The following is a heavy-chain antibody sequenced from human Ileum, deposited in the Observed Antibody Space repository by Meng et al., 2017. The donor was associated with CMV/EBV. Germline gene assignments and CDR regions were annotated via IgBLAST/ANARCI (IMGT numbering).Heavy chain of an antibody. CDR3: ARATVVVTAMDWYFDL. Sequence: GLTFSSYSMNWVRQAPGKGLEWVSSISSSNSYIYYADSVKGRFTISRDKSNNTLNLQMNSLRADDTAVYYCARATVVVTAMDWYFDLWGRGTLVTVSS. CDR2: ISSSNSYI. D-gene: IGHD2-21*02. V-gene: IGHV3-21*04. CDR1: GLTFSSYS. J-gene: IGHJ2*01.